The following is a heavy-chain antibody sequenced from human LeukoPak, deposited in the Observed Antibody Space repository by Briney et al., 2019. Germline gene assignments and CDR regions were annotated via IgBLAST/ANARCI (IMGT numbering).Heavy chain of an antibody. Sequence: GGSLRLSCAASGFTFSNFGMHWVRQAPGEGLEWVAVIWYGGSDKYYADSVKGRFTVSRDNSKNTLYLQMNSLRAEDTAVYYCARVGYYDILTGYPTAADAFDIWGQGTMVTVSS. V-gene: IGHV3-33*08. D-gene: IGHD3-9*01. CDR3: ARVGYYDILTGYPTAADAFDI. CDR1: GFTFSNFG. J-gene: IGHJ3*02. CDR2: IWYGGSDK.